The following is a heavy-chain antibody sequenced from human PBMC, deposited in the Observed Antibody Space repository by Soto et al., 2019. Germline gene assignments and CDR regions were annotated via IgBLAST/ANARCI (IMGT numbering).Heavy chain of an antibody. CDR1: GYTFTSYG. J-gene: IGHJ5*02. Sequence: ASVKVSCKASGYTFTSYGISWVRQAPGQGLEWMGWINAYNGNTNYAQKFQGRVTMTRNTSISTAYMELSSLRSEDTAVYYCARVGRAYCSSTSCYTRFDPWGQGTLVTVSS. V-gene: IGHV1-18*01. CDR2: INAYNGNT. CDR3: ARVGRAYCSSTSCYTRFDP. D-gene: IGHD2-2*02.